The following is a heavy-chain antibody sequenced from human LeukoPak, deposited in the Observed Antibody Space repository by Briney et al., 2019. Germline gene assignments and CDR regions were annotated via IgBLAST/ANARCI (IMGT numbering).Heavy chain of an antibody. CDR1: GGYIITRSFY. D-gene: IGHD4-17*01. CDR3: ARHDYSDDDPNCFDY. Sequence: SETLSLTCTVSGGYIITRSFYWGWIRQPPGKGLEWIGSIYYSGSTYYKPSLKSRVTISVDTSKNQFSLKLSSVTAADTAVFYCARHDYSDDDPNCFDYWGQGTLVTVSS. J-gene: IGHJ4*02. V-gene: IGHV4-39*01. CDR2: IYYSGST.